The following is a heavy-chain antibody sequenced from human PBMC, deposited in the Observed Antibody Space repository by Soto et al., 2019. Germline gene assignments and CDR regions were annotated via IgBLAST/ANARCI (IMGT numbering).Heavy chain of an antibody. CDR1: GFTFSSYW. J-gene: IGHJ3*02. V-gene: IGHV3-7*01. Sequence: GGSLRLSCAASGFTFSSYWMSWVRQAPGKGLEWVATIKQDGSEKYYVDSLKGRFTISRDNTKNSWYLQMNSLRAEDTAGDYRVREAALHACDIWGKGTMVPGSS. D-gene: IGHD6-25*01. CDR3: VREAALHACDI. CDR2: IKQDGSEK.